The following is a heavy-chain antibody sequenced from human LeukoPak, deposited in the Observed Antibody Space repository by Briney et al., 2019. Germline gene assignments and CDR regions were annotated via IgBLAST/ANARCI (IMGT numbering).Heavy chain of an antibody. CDR2: IYYSGST. D-gene: IGHD6-19*01. CDR1: GGSISNYY. V-gene: IGHV4-59*01. CDR3: ARGGQWLENPFDY. Sequence: SETLSLTCTVSGGSISNYYWSWIRQPPGKGLEWIGYIYYSGSTNYNPSLKSRVTISVDTSKNQFSLKLSSVTAADTAVYYCARGGQWLENPFDYWGQGTLVTVSS. J-gene: IGHJ4*02.